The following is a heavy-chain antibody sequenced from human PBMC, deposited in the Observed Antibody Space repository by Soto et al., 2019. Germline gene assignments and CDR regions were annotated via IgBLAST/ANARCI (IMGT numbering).Heavy chain of an antibody. V-gene: IGHV3-48*02. CDR1: GFVFSTYS. CDR2: ISSTSGTI. D-gene: IGHD6-19*01. Sequence: EGQLVESGGNLVRPGGSLRLSCAASGFVFSTYSMNWVRQAPGKGLEWISYISSTSGTIYYADSVKGRFTIFRDNAKNSLFLQMNGLRDDDTAVYYCANQKIRFSVAGTLYGLGVWGQGTTVTVSS. CDR3: ANQKIRFSVAGTLYGLGV. J-gene: IGHJ6*02.